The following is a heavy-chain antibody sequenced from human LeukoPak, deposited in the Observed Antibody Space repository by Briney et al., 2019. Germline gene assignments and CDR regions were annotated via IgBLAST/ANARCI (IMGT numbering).Heavy chain of an antibody. D-gene: IGHD1-26*01. Sequence: GGSLRLSCAASGFTFSSYAMHWVRQTPGKGLEYVSAISSNGGSTYYANSVKGRFTISRDNSKNTLYLQMGSLRAEDMAVYYCARDYHSYSGSYSALGYWGQGTLVTVSS. J-gene: IGHJ4*02. V-gene: IGHV3-64*01. CDR2: ISSNGGST. CDR3: ARDYHSYSGSYSALGY. CDR1: GFTFSSYA.